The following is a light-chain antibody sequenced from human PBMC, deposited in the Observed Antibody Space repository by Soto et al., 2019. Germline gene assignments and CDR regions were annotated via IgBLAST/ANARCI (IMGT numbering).Light chain of an antibody. Sequence: EIVMTQSPATRSLSPGGRATRSCRASQSVSSNLAWYQQKPGQSPRLLIYGASTRATRSPARFSGSGSGTEFKRTISGLQSEDLAVYYCQQYNHWHLFGEGTMVEIK. CDR1: QSVSSN. V-gene: IGKV3-15*01. CDR3: QQYNHWHL. J-gene: IGKJ4*01. CDR2: GAS.